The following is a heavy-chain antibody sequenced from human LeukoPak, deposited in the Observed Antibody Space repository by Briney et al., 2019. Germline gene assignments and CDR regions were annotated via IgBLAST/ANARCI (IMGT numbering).Heavy chain of an antibody. V-gene: IGHV3-21*04. J-gene: IGHJ4*02. Sequence: GGSLRLSCAASGFTFSSYSMYWVRQAPGKGLEWVSSISSSSSYIYYADSVKGRFTISRDNAKNSLYLQMNSLRAEDTAVYYCAKEPRGGPLTTKYGVWGQGTLVTVSS. CDR3: AKEPRGGPLTTKYGV. D-gene: IGHD1/OR15-1a*01. CDR2: ISSSSSYI. CDR1: GFTFSSYS.